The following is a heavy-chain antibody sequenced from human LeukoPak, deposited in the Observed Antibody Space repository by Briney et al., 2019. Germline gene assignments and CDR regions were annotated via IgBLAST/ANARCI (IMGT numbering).Heavy chain of an antibody. D-gene: IGHD3-9*01. CDR1: GYILTSYD. CDR3: ARGRGPLTGYRNWFDP. V-gene: IGHV1-8*03. Sequence: ASVKVSCKASGYILTSYDINWVRQATGQGLEWMGWMNPNSGNTGYAQKFQGRVTITRNTSISTAYMEVSSLRSDDTAVYFCARGRGPLTGYRNWFDPWGQGTLVTVSS. CDR2: MNPNSGNT. J-gene: IGHJ5*02.